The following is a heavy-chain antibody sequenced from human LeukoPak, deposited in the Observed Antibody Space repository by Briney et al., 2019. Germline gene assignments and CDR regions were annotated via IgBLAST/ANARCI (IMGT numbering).Heavy chain of an antibody. J-gene: IGHJ2*01. CDR2: FDPEDGET. V-gene: IGHV1-24*01. CDR3: ATAATVSQPRWAYWYFDL. D-gene: IGHD4-17*01. Sequence: ASVKVSCKASGGTFSSYAISWVRQAPGKGLEWMGGFDPEDGETIYAQKFQGRVTMTEDTSTDTAYMELSSLRSEDTAVYYCATAATVSQPRWAYWYFDLWGRGTLVTVSS. CDR1: GGTFSSYA.